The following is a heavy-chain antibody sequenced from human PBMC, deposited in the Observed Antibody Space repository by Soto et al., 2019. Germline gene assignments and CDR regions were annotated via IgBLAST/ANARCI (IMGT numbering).Heavy chain of an antibody. D-gene: IGHD3-16*01. CDR2: INGDGTDT. V-gene: IGHV3-74*03. CDR3: AREVGRGSGSYYLDY. J-gene: IGHJ4*02. Sequence: GGSLSLSCAASGFTFSMYWMHWVRQAPGKGLLWVSRINGDGTDTTYADSVKGRFTISRDNAKNTVYLQMNGLRAEDTAVYYCAREVGRGSGSYYLDYWGQETLVTVSS. CDR1: GFTFSMYW.